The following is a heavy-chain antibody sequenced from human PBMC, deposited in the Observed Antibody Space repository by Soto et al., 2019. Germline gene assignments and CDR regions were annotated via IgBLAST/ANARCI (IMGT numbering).Heavy chain of an antibody. CDR2: IYYSGST. CDR1: GGSISSSSYY. Sequence: PSETLSLTCTVSGGSISSSSYYWGWIRQPPGKGLEWIGTIYYSGSTYYNPSLKSRVTISVDTSKNQFSLKLSSVTAADTAVYYCARHSYSSSSPDYWGQGTLVTVSS. J-gene: IGHJ4*02. CDR3: ARHSYSSSSPDY. D-gene: IGHD6-6*01. V-gene: IGHV4-39*01.